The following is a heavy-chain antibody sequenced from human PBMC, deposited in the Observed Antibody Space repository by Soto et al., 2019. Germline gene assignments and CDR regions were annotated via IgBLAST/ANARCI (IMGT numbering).Heavy chain of an antibody. CDR1: GSTFSRYD. CDR2: IGTGGDT. CDR3: ARVYCSTTTCHVQAFDS. Sequence: EVQLVESGGGLVQPGGSLRLSCVASGSTFSRYDMHWVRQATGKGLEWVSAIGTGGDTYYADSVKSRFTISRDNAKNSLYLQMNSLRVEDTAVYYCARVYCSTTTCHVQAFDSWGQGTLVTVSS. J-gene: IGHJ4*02. D-gene: IGHD2-2*01. V-gene: IGHV3-13*01.